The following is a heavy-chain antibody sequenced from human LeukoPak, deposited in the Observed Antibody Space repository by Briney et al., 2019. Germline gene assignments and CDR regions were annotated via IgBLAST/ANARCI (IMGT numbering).Heavy chain of an antibody. J-gene: IGHJ4*02. CDR3: ARDRNYPRDQFDY. Sequence: PGGSLRLSCAASGFIFSNYWMSWVRQAPGKGLEWVANIKQDGSEKYYVDSVKGRFTVSRDNAKDSLYLEMNSLRAEDTAVYFCARDRNYPRDQFDYWGQGTLVTVSS. D-gene: IGHD4-11*01. CDR2: IKQDGSEK. CDR1: GFIFSNYW. V-gene: IGHV3-7*01.